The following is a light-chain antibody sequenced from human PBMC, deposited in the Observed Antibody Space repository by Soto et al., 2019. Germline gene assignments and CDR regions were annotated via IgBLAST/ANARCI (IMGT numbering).Light chain of an antibody. Sequence: QSALTQPPSASETPGQRVTISCSGSSSNIGINTVNWYQQLPGTAPKLLIYRDNQRPSGVPDRFSGSKSGTSASLAISGLQSEDEADYYCAAWDDSLNGVVLGTGTKVTVL. CDR1: SSNIGINT. J-gene: IGLJ1*01. CDR2: RDN. V-gene: IGLV1-44*01. CDR3: AAWDDSLNGVV.